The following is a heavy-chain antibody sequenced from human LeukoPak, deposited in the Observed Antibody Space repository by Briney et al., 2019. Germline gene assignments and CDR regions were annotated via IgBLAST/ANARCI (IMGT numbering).Heavy chain of an antibody. CDR2: ISGDGGST. V-gene: IGHV3-43*02. D-gene: IGHD3/OR15-3a*01. Sequence: PGGSLRLSCAASGFTFDDYAMHWVRQAPGKGLEWVSLISGDGGSTYYADSVKGRFTISRDNSNNSLYLQMNSLRTEDTALYYCAKDTAQGDWPDYYYYYGTDVWGQGTTATVSS. J-gene: IGHJ6*02. CDR1: GFTFDDYA. CDR3: AKDTAQGDWPDYYYYYGTDV.